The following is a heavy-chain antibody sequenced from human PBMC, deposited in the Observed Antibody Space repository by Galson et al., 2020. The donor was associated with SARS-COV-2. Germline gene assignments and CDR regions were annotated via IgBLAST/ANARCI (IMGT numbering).Heavy chain of an antibody. Sequence: PSETLSLNRAVYGGSFSTIHWTWIRQPPEKGLEWIGEINHTGGTNYNPSLKSRVTISVDTSKSQFSLRVRSVTAADTAVYYCARGLMIGGSFYGMAVWGLGTTVTVSS. CDR2: INHTGGT. J-gene: IGHJ6*02. V-gene: IGHV4-34*01. D-gene: IGHD3-22*01. CDR1: GGSFSTIH. CDR3: ARGLMIGGSFYGMAV.